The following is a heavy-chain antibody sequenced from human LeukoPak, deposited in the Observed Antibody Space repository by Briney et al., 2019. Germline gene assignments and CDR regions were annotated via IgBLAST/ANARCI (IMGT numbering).Heavy chain of an antibody. CDR2: IFGSGENT. V-gene: IGHV3-23*01. D-gene: IGHD3-16*01. CDR3: AKERGDSVWGTVHC. Sequence: GGALRLSCASSVVTFSNYAVWWGRRPPGKGREGGSSIFGSGENTYYADSLRGRLTISRDNSKNTLYLLMNSLRAEDPALYYCAKERGDSVWGTVHCWGQRALVTVSS. CDR1: VVTFSNYA. J-gene: IGHJ4*02.